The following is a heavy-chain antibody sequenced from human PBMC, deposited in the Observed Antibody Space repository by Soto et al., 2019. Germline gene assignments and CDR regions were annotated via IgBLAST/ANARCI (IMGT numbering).Heavy chain of an antibody. CDR3: ARETYSFNDY. CDR1: GFTFSGYW. Sequence: EVQLVESGGGLVLPGGSLRLSCAASGFTFSGYWMHWVRQAPGEGLVWVSRINPDGGSTNYADSVKGRFTISRDNAKNTLFLQTNGLIAEDTAVYYCARETYSFNDYWGRGTLVTVSS. D-gene: IGHD4-4*01. V-gene: IGHV3-74*01. J-gene: IGHJ4*02. CDR2: INPDGGST.